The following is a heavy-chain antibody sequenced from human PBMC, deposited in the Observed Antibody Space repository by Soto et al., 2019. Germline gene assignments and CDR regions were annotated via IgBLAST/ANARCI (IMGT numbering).Heavy chain of an antibody. J-gene: IGHJ4*02. D-gene: IGHD5-12*01. V-gene: IGHV1-69*08. Sequence: QVQLVQSGAEVKKPGSSVKVSCKASGGTFSSYTISCVRQAPGQGLEWMGRIIPILGIANYAQKFQGRVTITADKSTSTAYMELSRLRSEDTAVYYCARDQGYGNFAYWGQGTLVTVSS. CDR3: ARDQGYGNFAY. CDR1: GGTFSSYT. CDR2: IIPILGIA.